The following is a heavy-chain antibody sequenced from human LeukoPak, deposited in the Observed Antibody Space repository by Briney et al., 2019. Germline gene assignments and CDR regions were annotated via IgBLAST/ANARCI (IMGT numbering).Heavy chain of an antibody. CDR1: GFTVSSNY. CDR2: ISDSGGIT. J-gene: IGHJ4*02. D-gene: IGHD1-26*01. V-gene: IGHV3-23*01. Sequence: GGSLRLSCAASGFTVSSNYMSWVRQAPGKGLEWVSSISDSGGITYYADSVKGRFTISRDNSKNTLYLQMNSLRAEDTAVYYCAKATQIVGVYFDYWGQGTLVTVSS. CDR3: AKATQIVGVYFDY.